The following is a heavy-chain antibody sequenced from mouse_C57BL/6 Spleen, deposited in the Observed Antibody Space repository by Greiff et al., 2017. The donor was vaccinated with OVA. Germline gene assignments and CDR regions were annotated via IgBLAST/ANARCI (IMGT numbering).Heavy chain of an antibody. CDR3: AREHYYYGSNWYFDV. Sequence: EVKLEESGPGLVKPSQSLSLTCSVTGYSITSGYYWNWIRQFPGNKLEWMGYISYDGSNNYNPSLKNRISITRDASKNQFFLKLNSVTTEDTATYYCAREHYYYGSNWYFDVWGTGTSVTVSS. D-gene: IGHD1-1*01. CDR1: GYSITSGYY. J-gene: IGHJ1*03. V-gene: IGHV3-6*01. CDR2: ISYDGSN.